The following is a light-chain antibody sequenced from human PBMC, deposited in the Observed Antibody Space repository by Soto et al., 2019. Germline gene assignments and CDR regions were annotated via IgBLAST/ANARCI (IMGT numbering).Light chain of an antibody. V-gene: IGKV3-11*01. CDR2: DAS. Sequence: EIVLTQSPATLSLSPGGRATLSCRASQSVSLSLAWYQQKPGQAPRLLIYDASKRASGFPARFSGSGSGTDLFLTISSLEAEDFEVYYCQERTGWPPWTFGQGTKVEIE. CDR1: QSVSLS. CDR3: QERTGWPPWT. J-gene: IGKJ1*01.